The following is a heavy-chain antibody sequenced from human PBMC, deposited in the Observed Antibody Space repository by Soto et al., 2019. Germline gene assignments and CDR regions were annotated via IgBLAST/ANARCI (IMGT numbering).Heavy chain of an antibody. D-gene: IGHD3-10*01. V-gene: IGHV3-30*18. J-gene: IGHJ4*02. CDR3: AKSLWEFGDPDSY. CDR1: VFTFSSYG. Sequence: QVQLVESGGGVVQPGRSLRLSCAASVFTFSSYGMHWVRQAPGKGLEWVAVISYDGSNKYYADSVKGRFTISRDNSKNTLYLQMNSLRAEDTAVYYCAKSLWEFGDPDSYWGQGTLVTVSS. CDR2: ISYDGSNK.